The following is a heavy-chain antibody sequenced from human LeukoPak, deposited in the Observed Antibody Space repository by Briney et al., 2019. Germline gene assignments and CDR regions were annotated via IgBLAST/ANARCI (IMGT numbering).Heavy chain of an antibody. CDR2: IYTSGST. D-gene: IGHD3-3*01. V-gene: IGHV4-61*02. CDR3: ARGNYDFWSGYYSILDY. J-gene: IGHJ4*02. Sequence: SQILSLTCTVSGGSISSGSYYWSWIRQPAGKGLEWIGRIYTSGSTNYNPSLKSRVTISVDTSKNQFSLKLSSVTAADTAVYYCARGNYDFWSGYYSILDYWGQGTLVTVSS. CDR1: GGSISSGSYY.